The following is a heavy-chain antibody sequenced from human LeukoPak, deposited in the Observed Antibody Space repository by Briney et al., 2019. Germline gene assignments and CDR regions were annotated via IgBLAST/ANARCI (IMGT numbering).Heavy chain of an antibody. Sequence: GASAKVSCKASGYTFTSYGISWVRQAPGQGLEWMGWISAYNGNINYAQKLQGRVTMTTDTSTSTAYMELRSLRSDDTAVYYCARDLSETYYYDSSTDYWGQGTLVTVSS. CDR3: ARDLSETYYYDSSTDY. J-gene: IGHJ4*02. V-gene: IGHV1-18*01. CDR1: GYTFTSYG. D-gene: IGHD3-22*01. CDR2: ISAYNGNI.